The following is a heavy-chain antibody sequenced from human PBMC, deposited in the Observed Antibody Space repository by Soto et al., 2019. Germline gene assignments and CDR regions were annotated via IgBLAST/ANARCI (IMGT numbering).Heavy chain of an antibody. Sequence: QVQLQESGPGLVKPSETLSLTCTVSGASISNAYWSWIRQAAGKRLEWIGRIHSSGTFNYNPSLKSRGSISRDTSKNQISLKLSSVTAADTAVYYCARDNIVSKGYGMDVWGQGNTVTVSS. J-gene: IGHJ6*02. V-gene: IGHV4-4*07. D-gene: IGHD5-12*01. CDR3: ARDNIVSKGYGMDV. CDR2: IHSSGTF. CDR1: GASISNAY.